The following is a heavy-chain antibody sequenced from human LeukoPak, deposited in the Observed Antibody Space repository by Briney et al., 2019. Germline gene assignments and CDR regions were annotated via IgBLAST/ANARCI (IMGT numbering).Heavy chain of an antibody. CDR2: IYTSGST. J-gene: IGHJ4*02. CDR1: GGSISSYY. Sequence: SETLSLTCTVTGGSISSYYWSWIRQPAGKGLEWIGRIYTSGSTNYNPSLKSRVTMSVDTSKNQFSLKLSSVTAADTAVYYCARGEWGSSWYYFDYWGQGTLVTVSS. CDR3: ARGEWGSSWYYFDY. D-gene: IGHD6-13*01. V-gene: IGHV4-4*07.